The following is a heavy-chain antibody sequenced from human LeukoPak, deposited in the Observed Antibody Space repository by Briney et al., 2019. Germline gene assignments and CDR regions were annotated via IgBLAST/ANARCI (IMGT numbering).Heavy chain of an antibody. J-gene: IGHJ4*02. D-gene: IGHD1-26*01. CDR3: ARDRGRGATLDY. CDR2: MNQDGGEK. CDR1: GFSFSAYW. V-gene: IGHV3-7*01. Sequence: GGSLRLSCAASGFSFSAYWMSWVRQAPGKGLEWVANMNQDGGEKNYVDSVKGRFTISRDNAKNSLYLQMNSLRAEDTAVYYCARDRGRGATLDYWGQGTLVTVSS.